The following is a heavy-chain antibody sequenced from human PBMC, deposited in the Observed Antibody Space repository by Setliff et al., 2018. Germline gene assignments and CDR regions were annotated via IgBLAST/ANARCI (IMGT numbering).Heavy chain of an antibody. CDR3: ARGGYSYGY. Sequence: GGSLRLSCATSGFTFSTYWMSWVRQAPGKGPEWVANIKQDGSDKYYVDSVKGRFTISRDNTKNSLYLQMNNLRAEDTAVYYCARGGYSYGYWGQGTLVTVSS. J-gene: IGHJ4*02. CDR1: GFTFSTYW. V-gene: IGHV3-7*04. CDR2: IKQDGSDK. D-gene: IGHD5-18*01.